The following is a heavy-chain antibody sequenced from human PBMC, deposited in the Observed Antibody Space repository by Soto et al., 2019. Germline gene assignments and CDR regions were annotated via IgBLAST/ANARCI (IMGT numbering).Heavy chain of an antibody. CDR1: GGSFSGYY. Sequence: PSETLSLTCAVYGGSFSGYYWSWIRQPPGKGLEWIGEINHSGSTNYNPSLKSRVTISVDTSKNQFSLKLSSVTAADTAVYYCARGARLNYYYYYYMDVWGKGTTVTVSS. D-gene: IGHD2-8*01. CDR2: INHSGST. V-gene: IGHV4-34*01. J-gene: IGHJ6*03. CDR3: ARGARLNYYYYYYMDV.